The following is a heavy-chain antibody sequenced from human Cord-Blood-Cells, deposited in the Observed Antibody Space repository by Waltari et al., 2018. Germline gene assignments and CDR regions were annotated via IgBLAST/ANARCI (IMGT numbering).Heavy chain of an antibody. CDR3: ARLVGSGSYYYYYYYMDV. CDR2: SYYSGCT. CDR1: GGPIISSSYY. Sequence: QLQLQESGPGLVKPSETTSLTCTVPGGPIISSSYYRDWTRPPPRQGLVWIGSSYYSGCTYYHPSLKSRVTISVDTSKNQFSLKLSSVTAADTAVYYCARLVGSGSYYYYYYYMDVWGKGTTVTVSS. J-gene: IGHJ6*03. D-gene: IGHD1-26*01. V-gene: IGHV4-39*07.